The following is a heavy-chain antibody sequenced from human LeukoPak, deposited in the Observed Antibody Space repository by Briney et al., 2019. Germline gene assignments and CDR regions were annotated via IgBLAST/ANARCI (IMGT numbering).Heavy chain of an antibody. Sequence: GGSLRLSCAASGFTFSSYWMSWVRQAPGKGLEWVANIKQDGSEKYYVDSVKGRFTISRDNAKNSLYLQMNSLRAEDTAVYYCARDRMATKKYRPGYFDYWGQGTLVTVSS. J-gene: IGHJ4*02. CDR3: ARDRMATKKYRPGYFDY. D-gene: IGHD5-24*01. CDR1: GFTFSSYW. V-gene: IGHV3-7*04. CDR2: IKQDGSEK.